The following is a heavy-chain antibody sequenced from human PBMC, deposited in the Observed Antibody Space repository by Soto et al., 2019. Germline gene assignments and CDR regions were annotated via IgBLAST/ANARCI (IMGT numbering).Heavy chain of an antibody. D-gene: IGHD3-3*01. Sequence: QLHLVQSGAVVKKPGASVTVSCSASGYPVTAYYMHWVRQAPGRGLEWMGGINPATGAAKYTQTVHGRVTMTRDTSTSTVFIQLSGLISEDTAVFYCARGGGVGVAGSAAFDIWGQGTLVTVSS. J-gene: IGHJ3*02. CDR1: GYPVTAYY. V-gene: IGHV1-2*02. CDR3: ARGGGVGVAGSAAFDI. CDR2: INPATGAA.